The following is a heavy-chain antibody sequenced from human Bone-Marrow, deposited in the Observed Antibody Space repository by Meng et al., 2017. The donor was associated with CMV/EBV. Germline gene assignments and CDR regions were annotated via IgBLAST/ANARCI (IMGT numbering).Heavy chain of an antibody. J-gene: IGHJ4*02. CDR2: ISWNSGSI. V-gene: IGHV3-9*01. CDR3: AKDRLLFLEWLFGY. Sequence: SPKISCAVSGFTFDDYAMHWVRQAPGKGLEWVSGISWNSGSIDYADSVKDRFSISRDNAKNSLYLQMNRLSTDDTALYYCAKDRLLFLEWLFGYWGQGTLVTVFS. CDR1: GFTFDDYA. D-gene: IGHD3-3*01.